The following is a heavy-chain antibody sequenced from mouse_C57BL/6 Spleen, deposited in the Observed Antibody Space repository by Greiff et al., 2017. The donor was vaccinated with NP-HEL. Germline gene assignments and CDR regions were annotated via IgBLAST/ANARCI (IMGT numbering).Heavy chain of an antibody. J-gene: IGHJ2*01. CDR1: GFTFSSYA. CDR3: ARDGYYYGSRRYYFDY. CDR2: ISDGGSYT. D-gene: IGHD1-1*01. V-gene: IGHV5-4*01. Sequence: EVKLMESGGGLVKPGGSLKLSCAASGFTFSSYAMSWVRQTPEKRLEWVATISDGGSYTYYPDNVKGRFTISRDNAKNNLYLQMSHLKSEDTAMYYCARDGYYYGSRRYYFDYWGQGTTLTVSS.